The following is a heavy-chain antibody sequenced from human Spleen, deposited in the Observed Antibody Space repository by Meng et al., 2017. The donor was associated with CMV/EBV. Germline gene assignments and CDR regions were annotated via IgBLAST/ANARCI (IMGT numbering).Heavy chain of an antibody. CDR1: GFPFSSYA. V-gene: IGHV3-30*04. Sequence: SGFPFSSYAMHWVRQAPGKGLEWVAVISYDGSNKYYADSVKGRFTISRDNSKNTLYVRMSSLRTEDTAVYYCARGGRFLDINWYFDLWGRGTLVTVSS. CDR2: ISYDGSNK. J-gene: IGHJ2*01. D-gene: IGHD3/OR15-3a*01. CDR3: ARGGRFLDINWYFDL.